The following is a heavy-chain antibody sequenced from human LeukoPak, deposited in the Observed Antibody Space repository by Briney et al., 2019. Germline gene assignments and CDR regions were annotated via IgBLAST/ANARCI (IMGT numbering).Heavy chain of an antibody. V-gene: IGHV3-48*04. CDR3: ASIPSSHYDILTFDP. CDR2: ISSSSSTI. Sequence: PGGSLRLSCAASGFTFSSYSMNWVRQAPGKGLEWVSYISSSSSTIYYADSVKGRFTISRDNAKNSLYLQMNSLRAEDTAVYYCASIPSSHYDILTFDPWGQGTLVTVSS. CDR1: GFTFSSYS. J-gene: IGHJ5*02. D-gene: IGHD3-9*01.